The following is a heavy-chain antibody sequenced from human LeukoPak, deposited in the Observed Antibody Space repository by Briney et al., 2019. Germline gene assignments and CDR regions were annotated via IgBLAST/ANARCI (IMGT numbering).Heavy chain of an antibody. V-gene: IGHV1-69*05. CDR3: ARAIVVVPAATLFGFDI. D-gene: IGHD2-2*01. J-gene: IGHJ3*02. CDR1: GGTFSSYA. CDR2: IIPIFGTA. Sequence: SGKVSCKAAGGTFSSYAISWGRQAPGQGLEWMGGIIPIFGTANYAQKFQGRVTITTDESTSTASMELSSLRSEDTAVYSCARAIVVVPAATLFGFDIWGQGTMVTVSS.